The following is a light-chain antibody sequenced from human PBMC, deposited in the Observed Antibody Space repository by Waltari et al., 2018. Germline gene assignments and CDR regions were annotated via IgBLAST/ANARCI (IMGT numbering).Light chain of an antibody. CDR2: YNSDSGK. Sequence: QPVLTQPLSSSASPRESARLTCTLLSDTTVGGFHIYWYQQKPGSPPRFLLYYNSDSGKPQGSGVPSRFSVSKDASANAEILLISGLQSEDEADYYCMFWPSNVWVFGGGTKLTVL. V-gene: IGLV5-37*01. CDR3: MFWPSNVWV. J-gene: IGLJ3*02. CDR1: SDTTVGGFH.